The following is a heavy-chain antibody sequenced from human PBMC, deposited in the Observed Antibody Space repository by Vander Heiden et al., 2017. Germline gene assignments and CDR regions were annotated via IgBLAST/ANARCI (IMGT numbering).Heavy chain of an antibody. J-gene: IGHJ4*02. CDR3: ARRYGLDS. Sequence: QVHLQESGPGLVKPSETLSLTCTVFGDSMTSYYWSWFRQPAGKGLEWIGRIYTSGDAKYNPSLESRVTMSVDSSKNEFSLRLTSVTAADTAVYDCARRYGLDSWGQGRLVTVSS. CDR1: GDSMTSYY. V-gene: IGHV4-4*07. CDR2: IYTSGDA. D-gene: IGHD3-10*01.